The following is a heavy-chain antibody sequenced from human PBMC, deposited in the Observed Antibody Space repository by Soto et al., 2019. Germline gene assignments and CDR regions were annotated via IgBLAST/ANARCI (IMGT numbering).Heavy chain of an antibody. D-gene: IGHD2-15*01. Sequence: QLHLQESGPGLVKPSETLSLTCSVSGYSVSSSDYYWAWIRQPPGKGLEWIGSMLYSGLTYYNPSLKSRVTLSVDTSKNQFSVRLNSVTASDTAVYYCAPLSVSLSGPYGIHVWGQGTTVNVSS. V-gene: IGHV4-39*01. CDR1: GYSVSSSDYY. CDR3: APLSVSLSGPYGIHV. J-gene: IGHJ6*02. CDR2: MLYSGLT.